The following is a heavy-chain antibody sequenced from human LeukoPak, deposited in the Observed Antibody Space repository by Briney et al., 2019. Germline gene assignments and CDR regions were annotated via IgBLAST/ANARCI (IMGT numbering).Heavy chain of an antibody. CDR1: GGAITSDY. V-gene: IGHV4-59*08. CDR3: ARHIVGGNFDS. Sequence: PSETLSLTCTVSGGAITSDYWSWIRQSPEMGLEWIGYVFHTGGTNYNPSLRGRVIISLAASKTQFSLTLTSVTAADTALYYCARHIVGGNFDSWGPGKFVTVSS. CDR2: VFHTGGT. J-gene: IGHJ4*02. D-gene: IGHD1-26*01.